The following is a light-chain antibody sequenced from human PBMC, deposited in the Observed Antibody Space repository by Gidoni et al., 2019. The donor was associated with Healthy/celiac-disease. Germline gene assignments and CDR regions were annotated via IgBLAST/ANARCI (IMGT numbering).Light chain of an antibody. CDR2: GAS. CDR3: QQYNNWPYT. J-gene: IGKJ2*01. V-gene: IGKV3-15*01. Sequence: EILMTQSPAPLSVSPGERASRACRASQSVSSNLAWYQQKPGQAPRLLIYGASTRATGIPARFSGSGSGTEFTLTISSLQSEDFAVYYCQQYNNWPYTFGQGTKLEIK. CDR1: QSVSSN.